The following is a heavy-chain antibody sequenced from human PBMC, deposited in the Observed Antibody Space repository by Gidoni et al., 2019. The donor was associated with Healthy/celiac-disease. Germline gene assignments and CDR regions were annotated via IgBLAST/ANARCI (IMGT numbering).Heavy chain of an antibody. Sequence: QVQLLESGGGVVQPGYFLRLSCAASGFTFSSYGMHWVRQAPGKALEWVAVIWYDGSNKYYADSVKGRFTISRDNSKNTLYLQMNSLRAEDTAVYYCARDGRRGMNWFDPWGQGTLVTVSS. CDR3: ARDGRRGMNWFDP. CDR2: IWYDGSNK. J-gene: IGHJ5*02. D-gene: IGHD2-15*01. V-gene: IGHV3-33*01. CDR1: GFTFSSYG.